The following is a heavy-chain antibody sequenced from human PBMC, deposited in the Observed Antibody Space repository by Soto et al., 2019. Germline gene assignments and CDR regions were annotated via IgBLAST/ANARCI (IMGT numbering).Heavy chain of an antibody. D-gene: IGHD6-19*01. J-gene: IGHJ4*02. V-gene: IGHV3-23*01. Sequence: QPGGSLRLSCAASGFTFSTYAMSWVRQAPGKGLEWVSGISGSGGSTYYADSVKGRFTISRDNSNNTLYLQMSSLRAEDTAVYYCAKDRKSGSGWYWDYWGQGTLVTVSS. CDR2: ISGSGGST. CDR1: GFTFSTYA. CDR3: AKDRKSGSGWYWDY.